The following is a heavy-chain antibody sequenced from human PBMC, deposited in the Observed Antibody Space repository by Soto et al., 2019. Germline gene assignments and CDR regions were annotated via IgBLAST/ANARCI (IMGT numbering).Heavy chain of an antibody. V-gene: IGHV3-30-3*01. CDR1: GFTLSSYS. J-gene: IGHJ4*02. CDR2: ISYDGNKK. CDR3: ARSVAVAGLDY. D-gene: IGHD6-19*01. Sequence: QVQLVESGGGVVQPGRSLRLSCAASGFTLSSYSMHWVRQAPGRGLEWVGVISYDGNKKYYRDSVKGRFSISRDTSNNTVNLHMNSLRPEDTAVYYCARSVAVAGLDYWGQGTLVTV.